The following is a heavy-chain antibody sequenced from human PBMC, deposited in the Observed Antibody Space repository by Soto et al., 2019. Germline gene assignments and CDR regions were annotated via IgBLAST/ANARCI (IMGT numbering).Heavy chain of an antibody. Sequence: SETLSLTCTASGGSISSYYWSWIRQPPGKGLEWIGYIYYSGSTNYNPSLKSRVTISVDTSKNQFSLMLSSVTAADTAVYYGARAYSSSWYYGVWGQGTLVTVSS. J-gene: IGHJ4*02. V-gene: IGHV4-59*01. CDR2: IYYSGST. CDR1: GGSISSYY. D-gene: IGHD6-13*01. CDR3: ARAYSSSWYYGV.